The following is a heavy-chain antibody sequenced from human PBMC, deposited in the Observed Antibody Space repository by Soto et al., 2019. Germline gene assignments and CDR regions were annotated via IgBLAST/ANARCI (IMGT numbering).Heavy chain of an antibody. J-gene: IGHJ1*01. V-gene: IGHV1-46*01. D-gene: IGHD2-15*01. CDR1: GYIFTAYS. CDR3: AREEYCSDGICYSEYFQR. Sequence: ASVKVSCKASGYIFTAYSMHWVRQAPAQGLEWMGVVNPSGGSTNYAQKVQGRITMTRDTSTSTVYMNLSSLTSEDTAVYYCAREEYCSDGICYSEYFQRWGQGTLVTVS. CDR2: VNPSGGST.